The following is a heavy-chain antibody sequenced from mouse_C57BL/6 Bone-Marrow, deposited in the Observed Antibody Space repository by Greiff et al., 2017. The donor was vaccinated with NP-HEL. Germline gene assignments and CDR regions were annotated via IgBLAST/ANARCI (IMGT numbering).Heavy chain of an antibody. Sequence: EVKLMESGGGLVQSGRSLRLSCAPSGFTFSDFYMEWVRQAPGKGLEWIAASRNKANDYTTEYSASVKGRFIVSRDTSQSILYLQMNALRAEDTAIYYCASHYYYGSSYGYWGQGTTLTVSS. J-gene: IGHJ2*01. V-gene: IGHV7-1*01. CDR1: GFTFSDFY. CDR3: ASHYYYGSSYGY. CDR2: SRNKANDYTT. D-gene: IGHD1-1*01.